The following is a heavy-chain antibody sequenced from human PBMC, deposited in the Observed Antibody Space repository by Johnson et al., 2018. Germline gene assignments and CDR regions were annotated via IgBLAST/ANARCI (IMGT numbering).Heavy chain of an antibody. J-gene: IGHJ3*02. D-gene: IGHD1-26*01. CDR1: GFSFSSYS. Sequence: EVQLLESGGGLVQPGGSLRISCAASGFSFSSYSMNWVRQAPGKGLEWISYSSSSGNMYYADSVEGRCTISKDNVKNSVSLQMHSLGAEDTAVYYFARDDKWAFDIWGQGTMVTVSS. CDR2: SSSSGNM. CDR3: ARDDKWAFDI. V-gene: IGHV3-48*01.